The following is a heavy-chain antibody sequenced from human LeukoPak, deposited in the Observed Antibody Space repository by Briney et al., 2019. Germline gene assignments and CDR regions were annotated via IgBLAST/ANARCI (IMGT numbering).Heavy chain of an antibody. CDR2: ISYDGSNK. D-gene: IGHD7-27*01. J-gene: IGHJ4*02. V-gene: IGHV3-30*19. CDR1: GFTFSSYG. CDR3: ARDRTSISLTGLLDY. Sequence: GGSLRLSCAASGFTFSSYGMHWVRQAPGKGLEWVAVISYDGSNKYYADSVKGRFTISRDNSKNTLYLQMNSLRAEDTAVYYCARDRTSISLTGLLDYWGQGTLVTASS.